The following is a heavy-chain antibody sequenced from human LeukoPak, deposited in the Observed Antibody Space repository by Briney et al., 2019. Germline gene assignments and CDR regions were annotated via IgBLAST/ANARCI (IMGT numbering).Heavy chain of an antibody. J-gene: IGHJ4*02. CDR1: GGSISSGSYY. V-gene: IGHV4-61*02. CDR3: ARGRPHYYDSSGYFVGQYYFDY. CDR2: IYTSGST. D-gene: IGHD3-22*01. Sequence: SQTLSLTCTVSGGSISSGSYYGSWIRQPAGKGQEWIGRIYTSGSTNYNPSLKSRVTISVHTSNNQFSLQLSSVTAADTSVYDCARGRPHYYDSSGYFVGQYYFDYWGQGTLVTVSS.